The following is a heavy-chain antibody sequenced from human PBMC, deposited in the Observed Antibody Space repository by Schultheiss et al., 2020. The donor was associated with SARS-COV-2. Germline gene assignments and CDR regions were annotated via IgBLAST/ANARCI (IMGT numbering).Heavy chain of an antibody. Sequence: SETLSLTCTVSGGSISSGSYYWSWIRQPAGKGLEWIGRIYTSGSTNYNPSLKSRVTISVDTSKNQFSLKLSSVTAADTAVYYCARDPGARGHYYYYYGIDVWGQGTTVTVSS. J-gene: IGHJ6*02. CDR1: GGSISSGSYY. V-gene: IGHV4-61*02. CDR2: IYTSGST. D-gene: IGHD3-10*01. CDR3: ARDPGARGHYYYYYGIDV.